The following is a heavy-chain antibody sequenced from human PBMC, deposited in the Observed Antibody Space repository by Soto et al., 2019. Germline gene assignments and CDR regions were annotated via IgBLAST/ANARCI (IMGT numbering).Heavy chain of an antibody. CDR1: GFTFSSYS. Sequence: GGSLRLSCAASGFTFSSYSMNWVRQAPGKVLEWVSYINSSSSTIYYADSVKGRFTISRDNAKNSLYLQMNSLRAEDTAVYYCARVAAIFGRGWVYYYMDVWGKGTTVTVSS. V-gene: IGHV3-48*01. D-gene: IGHD3-3*01. CDR2: INSSSSTI. J-gene: IGHJ6*03. CDR3: ARVAAIFGRGWVYYYMDV.